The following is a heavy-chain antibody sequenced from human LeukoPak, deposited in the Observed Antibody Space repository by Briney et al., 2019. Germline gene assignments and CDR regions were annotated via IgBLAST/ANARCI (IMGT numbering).Heavy chain of an antibody. CDR3: ARYGALHDAFDI. CDR1: GYSISRDYY. V-gene: IGHV4-38-2*02. CDR2: IYHSGRT. D-gene: IGHD4-17*01. Sequence: SATLSLTFTVSGYSISRDYYWGWIRQPPGKGLEWIGSIYHSGRTYYNPSLNSRITISVDTSKNQFSLRLSSVTAADTAMYYCARYGALHDAFDIWGQGTMVTVSS. J-gene: IGHJ3*02.